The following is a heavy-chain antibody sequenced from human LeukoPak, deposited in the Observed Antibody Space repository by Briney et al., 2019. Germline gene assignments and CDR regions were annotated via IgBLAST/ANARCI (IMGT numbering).Heavy chain of an antibody. CDR3: ARFWPVSVPAANSNWFDP. CDR1: GGSISSGDYY. Sequence: ASETLSLTCTVSGGSISSGDYYWSWIRQPPGKGLEWIGYIYYSGSTYYNPSLKSRVTISVDTSKNQFSLKLSSVTAADTAVYYCARFWPVSVPAANSNWFDPWGQGTLVTVSS. D-gene: IGHD2-2*01. J-gene: IGHJ5*02. CDR2: IYYSGST. V-gene: IGHV4-30-4*08.